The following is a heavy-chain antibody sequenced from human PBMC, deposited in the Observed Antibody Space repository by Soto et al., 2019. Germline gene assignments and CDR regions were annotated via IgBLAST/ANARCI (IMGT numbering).Heavy chain of an antibody. D-gene: IGHD3-10*01. Sequence: PGGSLRLSCAASGFTVSSNYMNWVRQAPGKGLEWVSIIYSGGDTYYADSVKGRFTISRDNSKNSLYLQINRLRANATPLYYCATAHWDGSGPYSISYYGMDVWGQGPTVTVS. V-gene: IGHV3-53*01. CDR1: GFTVSSNY. CDR2: IYSGGDT. CDR3: ATAHWDGSGPYSISYYGMDV. J-gene: IGHJ6*02.